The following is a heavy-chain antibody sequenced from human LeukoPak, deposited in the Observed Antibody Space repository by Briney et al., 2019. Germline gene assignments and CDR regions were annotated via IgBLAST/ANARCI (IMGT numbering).Heavy chain of an antibody. D-gene: IGHD1-26*01. CDR3: AKSGSYSMPYYFDY. V-gene: IGHV3-9*01. J-gene: IGHJ4*02. Sequence: PGRSLRLSCAASGFTFDDYAMHWVRQAPGKGLEWVSGISWNSGSIGYADSVKGRFTISRDNAKNSLYLQMNSLRADDTALYYCAKSGSYSMPYYFDYWGQGTLVTVSS. CDR1: GFTFDDYA. CDR2: ISWNSGSI.